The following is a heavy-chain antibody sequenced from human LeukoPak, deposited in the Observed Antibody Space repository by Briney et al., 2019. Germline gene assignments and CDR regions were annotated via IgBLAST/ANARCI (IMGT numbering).Heavy chain of an antibody. V-gene: IGHV3-48*04. CDR2: ISSSSSTI. CDR1: GFTFSSYA. Sequence: PGGSLRLSCAASGFTFSSYAMSWVRQAPGKGLEWVSYISSSSSTIYYADSVKGRFTISRDNAKNSLYLQMNSLRAEDTAVYYCARGIQLWLQSDAFDIWGQGTMVTVSS. J-gene: IGHJ3*02. D-gene: IGHD5-18*01. CDR3: ARGIQLWLQSDAFDI.